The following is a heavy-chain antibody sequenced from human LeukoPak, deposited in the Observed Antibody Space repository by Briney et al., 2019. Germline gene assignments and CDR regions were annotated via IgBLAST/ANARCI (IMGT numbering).Heavy chain of an antibody. CDR3: ARVGDAGLGIAAAGTEEFDY. J-gene: IGHJ4*02. Sequence: PSETLSLTCTVSGGSISSYYWSWIRQPPGKGLEWIGYIYYSGSTNYNPSLKSGVTISVDTSKNQFSLKLSSVTAADTAVYYCARVGDAGLGIAAAGTEEFDYWGQGTLVTVSS. D-gene: IGHD6-13*01. CDR2: IYYSGST. V-gene: IGHV4-59*01. CDR1: GGSISSYY.